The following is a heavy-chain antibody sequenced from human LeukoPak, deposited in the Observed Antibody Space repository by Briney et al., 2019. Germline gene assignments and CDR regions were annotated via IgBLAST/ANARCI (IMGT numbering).Heavy chain of an antibody. D-gene: IGHD6-19*01. J-gene: IGHJ4*02. CDR1: GGSISSYY. V-gene: IGHV4-4*07. Sequence: PSETLSLTCTVSGGSISSYYWSWVRQPAGKGLEWIGRIYTSGSTNYNPSLKSRVTMSVDTSKKQFSLKLSSVTAADTAVYYCARDGANIAARPGIAVAGNGAYFDYWGQGTLVTVSS. CDR3: ARDGANIAARPGIAVAGNGAYFDY. CDR2: IYTSGST.